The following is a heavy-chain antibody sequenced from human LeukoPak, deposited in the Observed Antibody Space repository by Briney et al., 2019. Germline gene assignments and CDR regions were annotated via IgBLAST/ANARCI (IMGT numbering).Heavy chain of an antibody. CDR2: ISVDSNYI. Sequence: GGSLRLSCAASGFTFSTYSMNWVRQAPGKGLEWVSSISVDSNYIYYAASVRGRFTISRDNAKNSLYLQMNSLRAEDTAVYYCARLDTAMDYSAFDIWGQGTMVTVSS. J-gene: IGHJ3*02. CDR3: ARLDTAMDYSAFDI. CDR1: GFTFSTYS. D-gene: IGHD5-18*01. V-gene: IGHV3-21*03.